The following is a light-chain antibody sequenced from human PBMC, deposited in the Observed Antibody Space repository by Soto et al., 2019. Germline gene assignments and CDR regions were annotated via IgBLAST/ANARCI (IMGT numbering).Light chain of an antibody. CDR1: SSNIGNNY. CDR3: GTWDSSLSAGGV. CDR2: ENN. V-gene: IGLV1-51*02. J-gene: IGLJ3*02. Sequence: QSVLTQPPSVSAAPGQKVTISCSGSSSNIGNNYVSWYQQLPGTAPKLLICENNKRPSGIPDRFSGSKSGTSATLGITGLQTGDEADYYCGTWDSSLSAGGVFGGGTQLTVL.